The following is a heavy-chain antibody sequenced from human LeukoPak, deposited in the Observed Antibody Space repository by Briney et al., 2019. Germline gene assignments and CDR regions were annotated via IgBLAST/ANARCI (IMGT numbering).Heavy chain of an antibody. CDR1: GGSISSSSYY. D-gene: IGHD2-15*01. V-gene: IGHV4-39*07. Sequence: SETLSLTCTVSGGSISSSSYYWGWIRQPPGKGLEWIGSIYYSGSTYYNPSLKSRVTISVDTSKNQFSLKLSSVTAADTAVYYCARCGGSCYYFDYWGQGTLVTVSS. CDR3: ARCGGSCYYFDY. J-gene: IGHJ4*02. CDR2: IYYSGST.